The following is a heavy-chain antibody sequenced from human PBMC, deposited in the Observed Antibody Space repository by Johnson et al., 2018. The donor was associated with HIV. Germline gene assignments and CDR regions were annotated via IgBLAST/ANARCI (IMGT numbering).Heavy chain of an antibody. CDR3: AKAVAARPQGNDGAFDI. J-gene: IGHJ3*02. CDR1: GFTFSSYP. V-gene: IGHV3-30-3*01. Sequence: QVQLVESGGGVVQPGGSLRLSCAASGFTFSSYPMHWVRQAPGKGLGWVAIISYDGSNKYYADSVKGRFTISRDNSKNTLYLQMNSLRAEDTAVYYCAKAVAARPQGNDGAFDIWGQGTMVTVSS. CDR2: ISYDGSNK. D-gene: IGHD6-6*01.